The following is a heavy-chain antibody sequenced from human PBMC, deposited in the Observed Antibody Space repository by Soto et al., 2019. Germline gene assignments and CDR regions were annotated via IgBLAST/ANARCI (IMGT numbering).Heavy chain of an antibody. J-gene: IGHJ3*02. CDR2: INPSGGST. CDR1: GYTFXSYY. V-gene: IGHV1-46*01. Sequence: GASVKVSCKASGYTFXSYYMHWVRQAPGQGLEWMGIINPSGGSTSYAQKFQGRVTMTRDTSTSTVYMELSSLRSEDTAVYYCAREYYYDSSGYHRGPDAFDIWGQGTMVTVSS. D-gene: IGHD3-22*01. CDR3: AREYYYDSSGYHRGPDAFDI.